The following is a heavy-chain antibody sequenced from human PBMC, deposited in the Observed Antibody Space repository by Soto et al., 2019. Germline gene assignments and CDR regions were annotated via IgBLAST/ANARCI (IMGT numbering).Heavy chain of an antibody. CDR1: GYTFTTFY. Sequence: QVQLVQSGAEVANPGASVKVSCRASGYTFTTFYVHWMRQAPGQGLEWVGMIYCSSGSATYAQKFRGRVTMTRDTSTGTEYMELSSLRSEDTAIYFCVRETYTNSQGIEYWGQGTLVTVSS. CDR2: IYCSSGSA. J-gene: IGHJ4*02. D-gene: IGHD2-8*01. CDR3: VRETYTNSQGIEY. V-gene: IGHV1-46*01.